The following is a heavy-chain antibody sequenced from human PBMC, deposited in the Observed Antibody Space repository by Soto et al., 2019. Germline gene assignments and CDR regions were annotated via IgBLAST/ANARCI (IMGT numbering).Heavy chain of an antibody. J-gene: IGHJ4*02. Sequence: EVQLLESGGGLVQPGGSLRLSCAASGFTFSSYAMSWVRQAPGKGLEWVSTISGNGGSTYYADSVKGRFTISRDNSIKTLYLQMKSLRADDSAVYYCATGEDFGGNTKNYWGQGTPVTVSS. CDR2: ISGNGGST. D-gene: IGHD4-17*01. CDR1: GFTFSSYA. V-gene: IGHV3-23*01. CDR3: ATGEDFGGNTKNY.